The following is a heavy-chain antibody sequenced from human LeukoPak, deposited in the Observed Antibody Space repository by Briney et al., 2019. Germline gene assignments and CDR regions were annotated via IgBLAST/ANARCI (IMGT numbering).Heavy chain of an antibody. D-gene: IGHD6-13*01. V-gene: IGHV4-59*01. J-gene: IGHJ6*03. CDR1: GGSISIYS. CDR2: IYYSGST. Sequence: SETLSLTCTVSGGSISIYSWSWIRQPPGEGLEWIGYIYYSGSTNHNPTLKSRVTISVDTSKNQFSLKLSSVTAADTAVYYCARGSIAAAAARYYYYYMDVWGKGTTVTVSS. CDR3: ARGSIAAAAARYYYYYMDV.